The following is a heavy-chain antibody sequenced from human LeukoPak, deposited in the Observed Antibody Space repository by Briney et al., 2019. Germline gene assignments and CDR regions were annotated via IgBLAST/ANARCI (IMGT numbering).Heavy chain of an antibody. CDR2: FTRIGII. Sequence: SETLSLTCAVYGGSFSAYYWSWIRQPPGKGLEWIGEFTRIGIINYNPSLKSRITISADTSKNQFSLQLSSVTAADTAIYYCAGIYGDYSDFDYWGQGTLVTVSS. CDR3: AGIYGDYSDFDY. D-gene: IGHD4-17*01. CDR1: GGSFSAYY. J-gene: IGHJ4*02. V-gene: IGHV4-34*01.